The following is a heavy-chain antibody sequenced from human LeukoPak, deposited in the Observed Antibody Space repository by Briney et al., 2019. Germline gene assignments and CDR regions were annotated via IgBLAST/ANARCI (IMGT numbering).Heavy chain of an antibody. D-gene: IGHD1/OR15-1a*01. CDR2: IGSRSAYT. CDR3: ARDPRNKGFDP. V-gene: IGHV3-21*01. Sequence: GGSLRLSCAASGFTFSSYSTNWVRQAPGKGLEWVSSIGSRSAYTYYADSEKGRFTISRDNAKNTLYLEMNSLRVEDTAVYYCARDPRNKGFDPWGQGTLVTVSS. J-gene: IGHJ5*02. CDR1: GFTFSSYS.